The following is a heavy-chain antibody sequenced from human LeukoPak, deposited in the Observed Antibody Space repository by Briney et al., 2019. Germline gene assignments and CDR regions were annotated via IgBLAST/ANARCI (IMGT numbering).Heavy chain of an antibody. V-gene: IGHV4-39*07. D-gene: IGHD2-15*01. J-gene: IGHJ6*03. Sequence: SETLSLTCTVSGGSISSSSYYWGWIRQPPGKGLEWIGSIYYSGSTYYNPSLKSRVIISVDRSKNQFSLKVRSVTAADTAVYYCASSVAALPHYSYYYMDVWGKGTTVTVSS. CDR3: ASSVAALPHYSYYYMDV. CDR2: IYYSGST. CDR1: GGSISSSSYY.